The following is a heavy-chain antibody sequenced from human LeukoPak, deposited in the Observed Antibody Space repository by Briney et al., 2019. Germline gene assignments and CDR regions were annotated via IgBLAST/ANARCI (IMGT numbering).Heavy chain of an antibody. CDR2: INHSGST. Sequence: KALETLSLTCAVYGGSFSGYYWSWIRQPPGKGLEWIGEINHSGSTNYNPSLKSRVTISVDTSKNQFSLKLSSVTAADTAVYYCASPGHCSGGSCYHSFDYWGQGTLVTVSS. J-gene: IGHJ4*02. CDR1: GGSFSGYY. D-gene: IGHD2-15*01. CDR3: ASPGHCSGGSCYHSFDY. V-gene: IGHV4-34*01.